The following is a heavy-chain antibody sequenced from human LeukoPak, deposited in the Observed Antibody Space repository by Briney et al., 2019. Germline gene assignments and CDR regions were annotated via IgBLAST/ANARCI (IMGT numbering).Heavy chain of an antibody. J-gene: IGHJ3*02. CDR2: IWYDGSNK. Sequence: GGSLRLSCAASGFTFSSYGMHWVRQAPGKGLEWVAVIWYDGSNKYYADSVKGRLTISRDNSKTTLYLQMNSLGAEDTAVYYCARDYVRGNAAFDIWGQGTMVTASS. D-gene: IGHD3-16*01. V-gene: IGHV3-33*01. CDR3: ARDYVRGNAAFDI. CDR1: GFTFSSYG.